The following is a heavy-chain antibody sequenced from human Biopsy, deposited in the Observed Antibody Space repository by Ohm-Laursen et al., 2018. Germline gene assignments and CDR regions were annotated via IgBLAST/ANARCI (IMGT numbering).Heavy chain of an antibody. CDR3: ARALDYYDPYYYYAMDV. Sequence: SQTLSLTWTVSGVSINTGGYYWTWIRQPPGKGLEWIGEINHRGSASYNPSLKSRITVLVDTSKNQFSLKLRSVSAADTAVYFCARALDYYDPYYYYAMDVWGQGTSVTVSS. V-gene: IGHV4-31*02. D-gene: IGHD3-16*01. CDR2: INHRGSA. J-gene: IGHJ6*02. CDR1: GVSINTGGYY.